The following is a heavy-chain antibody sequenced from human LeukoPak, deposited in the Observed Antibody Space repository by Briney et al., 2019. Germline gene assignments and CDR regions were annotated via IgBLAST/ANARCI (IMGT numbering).Heavy chain of an antibody. V-gene: IGHV4-4*02. CDR3: ARDGRFPPEVLPRYFDY. Sequence: SETLSLTCAVSGDSVSSNNWWGWVRQPPGKGLEWIGEIYHSGGTNYNPSLKSRVTISVETSKNQFSLKLSSVTAADTAVYYCARDGRFPPEVLPRYFDYWGQGTLVTVSS. D-gene: IGHD1-26*01. CDR2: IYHSGGT. CDR1: GDSVSSNNW. J-gene: IGHJ4*02.